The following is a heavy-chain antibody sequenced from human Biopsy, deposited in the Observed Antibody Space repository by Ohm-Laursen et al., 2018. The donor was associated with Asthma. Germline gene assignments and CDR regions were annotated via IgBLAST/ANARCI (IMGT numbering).Heavy chain of an antibody. Sequence: TLSLTCTVSGAYIETPDYHWSWIRQSPGKGLEWIGSMYYGETTYYNPSLESRVTVSADTSTNQFSLKLTSVTAADTDVYYCVRGSSSWHHGPFHYYYGLDVWGQGTTATVSS. J-gene: IGHJ6*02. CDR2: MYYGETT. V-gene: IGHV4-39*01. CDR1: GAYIETPDYH. CDR3: VRGSSSWHHGPFHYYYGLDV. D-gene: IGHD6-13*01.